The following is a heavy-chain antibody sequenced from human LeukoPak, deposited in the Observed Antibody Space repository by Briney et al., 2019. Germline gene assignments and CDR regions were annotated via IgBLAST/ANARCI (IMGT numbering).Heavy chain of an antibody. CDR1: GFTYSSNA. Sequence: PGGSLRLSCAASGFTYSSNAMSWVRQAPGKGLEWVSAISGSGGSTYYADSVKGRSTISRDNAKNTLYLQMNSLRVEDTVVYYCARGPPWYFDLWGRGTLVTVSS. D-gene: IGHD6-25*01. J-gene: IGHJ2*01. V-gene: IGHV3-23*01. CDR2: ISGSGGST. CDR3: ARGPPWYFDL.